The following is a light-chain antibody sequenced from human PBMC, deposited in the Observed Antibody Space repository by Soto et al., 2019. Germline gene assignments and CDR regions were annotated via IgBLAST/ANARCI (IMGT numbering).Light chain of an antibody. CDR3: QPYDFLMIT. CDR2: DAS. CDR1: QDISNY. J-gene: IGKJ5*01. V-gene: IGKV1-33*01. Sequence: DIQMTQSPSSLSASVGDRVTITCQASQDISNYLNWYQQKPGKAPKLLIYDASNLETGVPSRFSGSGSGTDFTFTISSLQPEDIATYYCQPYDFLMITFGQGTRLENK.